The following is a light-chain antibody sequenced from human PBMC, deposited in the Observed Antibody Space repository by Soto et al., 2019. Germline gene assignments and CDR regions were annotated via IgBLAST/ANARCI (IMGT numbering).Light chain of an antibody. J-gene: IGKJ1*01. V-gene: IGKV1-6*01. CDR3: LQDYDSPWT. CDR1: QGVGND. Sequence: AIHMTQSPSSLSASVGDRVTVTCRASQGVGNDLGWYQQKPGKAPKLLISGASRLHSGVPSRFSGRGSGTYFTLTISGLQPEDAATYCWLQDYDSPWTFGEGTKVEIK. CDR2: GAS.